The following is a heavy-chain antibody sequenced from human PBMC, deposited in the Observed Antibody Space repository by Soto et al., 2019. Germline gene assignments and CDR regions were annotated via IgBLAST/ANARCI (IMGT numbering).Heavy chain of an antibody. CDR1: GFTFSYSA. CDR2: ISGSGGTP. CDR3: AMGLAAAGPLDY. J-gene: IGHJ4*01. V-gene: IGHV3-23*01. Sequence: PGGSLRLSCAASGFTFSYSAMSWVRQAPGRGLEWVSTISGSGGTPYYADSVKGRFTISRDNSKNSLYLILNSLRADDTAIYYCAMGLAAAGPLDYWGQEPWSPSPQ. D-gene: IGHD6-13*01.